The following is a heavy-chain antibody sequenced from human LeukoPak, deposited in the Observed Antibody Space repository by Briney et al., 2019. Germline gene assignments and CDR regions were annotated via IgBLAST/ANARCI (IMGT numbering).Heavy chain of an antibody. Sequence: GSSVKVSCKASGGTFSSYAISWVRQAPGQGLEWMGGIIPIFGTANYAQKFQGRVTITADKSTSTAYMELSSLRSEDTAVYYCARDHLSVADFDWPQKYYYYMDVWGKGTTVTVSS. D-gene: IGHD3-9*01. CDR2: IIPIFGTA. CDR3: ARDHLSVADFDWPQKYYYYMDV. V-gene: IGHV1-69*06. CDR1: GGTFSSYA. J-gene: IGHJ6*03.